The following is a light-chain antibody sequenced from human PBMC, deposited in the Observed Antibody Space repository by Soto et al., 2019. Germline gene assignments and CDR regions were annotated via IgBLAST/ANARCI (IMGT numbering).Light chain of an antibody. J-gene: IGKJ3*01. CDR3: QQYYSPPFT. V-gene: IGKV4-1*01. Sequence: DIVMTQSPDSLAVSLGERATINCKSSQSVLYSSDNEHYLAWYQQKPGQPPKLLIYWASTRESGVPDRFSGSGSGADFTLTISSLQAEDVALYYCQQYYSPPFTFGPGTRVDIK. CDR2: WAS. CDR1: QSVLYSSDNEHY.